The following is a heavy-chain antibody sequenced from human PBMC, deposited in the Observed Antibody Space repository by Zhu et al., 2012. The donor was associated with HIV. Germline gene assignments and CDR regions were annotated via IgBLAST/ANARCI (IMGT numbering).Heavy chain of an antibody. CDR1: GASVSSGSYY. CDR2: VYYSGNT. V-gene: IGHV4-61*01. D-gene: IGHD3-16*01. CDR3: ARDVRFRGDAFDI. Sequence: QVQLQESGPGLVKPSETLSLTCTVSGASVSSGSYYWSWIRQSPGKGLEWIGYVYYSGNTNYNPSLKSRVTMSLDTSNNQFSLRLSSVTPADTAVYYCARDVRFRGDAFDIWGQGTMVTVSS. J-gene: IGHJ3*02.